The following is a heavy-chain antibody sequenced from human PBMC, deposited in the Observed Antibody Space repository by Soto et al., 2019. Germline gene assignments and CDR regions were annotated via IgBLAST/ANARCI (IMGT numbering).Heavy chain of an antibody. Sequence: SVKVSCKASGYTCTMYDINCVLQSTLQWRDGMGCMNPNSGNTGYAQKFQGRVTMTRNTSISTAYMELSSLRSKATAVYYCARGRYGWGWESYWGKGTLVTVSS. V-gene: IGHV1-8*01. CDR3: ARGRYGWGWESY. CDR2: MNPNSGNT. CDR1: GYTCTMYD. J-gene: IGHJ4*02. D-gene: IGHD3-10*01.